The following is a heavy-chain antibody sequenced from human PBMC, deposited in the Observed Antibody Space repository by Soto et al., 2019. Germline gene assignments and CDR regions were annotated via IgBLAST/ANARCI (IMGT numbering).Heavy chain of an antibody. CDR1: GFTVSSNY. D-gene: IGHD2-8*01. Sequence: EVQLVESGGGLVQPGGSLRLSCAASGFTVSSNYMSWVRQAPGKGLEWVSVIYSGGGTYYPDSVKGRFTISRDNSKNTLYLQMNSLRAEDTAVYYFLLQMVSGLDYWGQGTLVTVSS. J-gene: IGHJ4*02. CDR2: IYSGGGT. CDR3: LLQMVSGLDY. V-gene: IGHV3-66*01.